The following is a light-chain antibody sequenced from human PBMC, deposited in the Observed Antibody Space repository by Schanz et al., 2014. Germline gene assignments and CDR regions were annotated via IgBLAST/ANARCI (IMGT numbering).Light chain of an antibody. CDR2: AAS. CDR3: QQSYSTPLT. J-gene: IGKJ4*01. V-gene: IGKV1-39*01. CDR1: QSISSF. Sequence: DIQMTQSPSSLSASVGDRVTITCRASQSISSFLNWYQQKPGKAPKLLIYAASSLQSAVPSRFIGSGSGTDFTLTISSLQPEDFATYYCQQSYSTPLTFGGGTKVEIE.